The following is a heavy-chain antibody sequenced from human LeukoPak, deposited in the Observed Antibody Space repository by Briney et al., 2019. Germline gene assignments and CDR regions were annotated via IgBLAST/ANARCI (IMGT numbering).Heavy chain of an antibody. CDR3: ARVGDTVFDY. Sequence: GGSLRLSCAASGFTFSSYEMNWVRQAPGKGMEWVSYISSSGSTIYYADSVKGRFTISRDNAKNSLYLQMNSLRAEDTAVYYCARVGDTVFDYWGQGTLVTVSS. D-gene: IGHD3-10*01. CDR2: ISSSGSTI. V-gene: IGHV3-48*03. CDR1: GFTFSSYE. J-gene: IGHJ4*02.